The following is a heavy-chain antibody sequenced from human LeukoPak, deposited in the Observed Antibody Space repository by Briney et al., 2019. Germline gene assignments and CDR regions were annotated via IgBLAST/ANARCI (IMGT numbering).Heavy chain of an antibody. CDR1: GFTFSSYG. J-gene: IGHJ4*02. V-gene: IGHV3-30*02. Sequence: GGSLRLSCAASGFTFSSYGMHWVRQAPGEGLEWVAFIRYDGSNKYYADSVKGRFTISRDNSKNTLYLQMNSLRAEDTAVYYCAKTEGVTGTTYYFDYWGQGTLVTVSS. CDR2: IRYDGSNK. CDR3: AKTEGVTGTTYYFDY. D-gene: IGHD1-7*01.